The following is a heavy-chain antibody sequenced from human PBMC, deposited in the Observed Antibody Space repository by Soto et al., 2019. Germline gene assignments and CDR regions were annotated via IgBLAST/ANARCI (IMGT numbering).Heavy chain of an antibody. D-gene: IGHD3-10*01. Sequence: PKRHRNAAAEFTIRSYGMHWISQAPGKGLEWVAVISYDGSNKYYADSVKGRFTISRDNSKNTLYLQMNSLRAEDTAVYYCAKDHYCYGSGSYYSPGYWGQGTLGTVSS. V-gene: IGHV3-30*18. CDR2: ISYDGSNK. CDR1: EFTIRSYG. CDR3: AKDHYCYGSGSYYSPGY. J-gene: IGHJ4*02.